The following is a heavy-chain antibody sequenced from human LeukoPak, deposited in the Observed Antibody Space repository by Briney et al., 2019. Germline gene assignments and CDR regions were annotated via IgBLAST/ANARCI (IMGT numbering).Heavy chain of an antibody. V-gene: IGHV1-8*02. J-gene: IGHJ6*03. CDR1: GGTFSNSA. D-gene: IGHD2-15*01. CDR2: MNPNSGNT. Sequence: ASVKVSCKASGGTFSNSAISWVRQAPGQGLEWMGWMNPNSGNTGYAQKFQGRVTMTRNTSISTAYMELSSLRSEDTAVYYCARGIVVVVAAINYCYYYMDVWGKGTTVTISS. CDR3: ARGIVVVVAAINYCYYYMDV.